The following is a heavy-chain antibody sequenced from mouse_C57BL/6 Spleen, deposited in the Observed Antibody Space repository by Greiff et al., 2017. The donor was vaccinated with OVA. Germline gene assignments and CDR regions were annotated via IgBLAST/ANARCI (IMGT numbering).Heavy chain of an antibody. Sequence: VKLQESGAELARPGASVKLSCKASGYTFTSYGISWVKQRTGQGLEWIGEIYPRSGNTYYNEKFKGKATLTADKSSSTAYMELRSLTSEDSAVYFCARNITTVVATKDAMDYWGQGTSVTVSS. V-gene: IGHV1-81*01. J-gene: IGHJ4*01. CDR3: ARNITTVVATKDAMDY. CDR1: GYTFTSYG. CDR2: IYPRSGNT. D-gene: IGHD1-1*01.